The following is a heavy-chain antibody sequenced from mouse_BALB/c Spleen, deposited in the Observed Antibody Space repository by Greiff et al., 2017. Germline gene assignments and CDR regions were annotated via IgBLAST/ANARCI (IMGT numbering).Heavy chain of an antibody. V-gene: IGHV5-17*02. CDR3: ARRYFYAMDY. Sequence: EVQLQESGGGLVQPGGSRKLSCAASGFTFSSFGMHWVRQAPEKGLEWVAYISSGSSTIYYADTVKGRFTISRDNPKNTLFLQMTSLRSEDTAMYYCARRYFYAMDYWGQGTSVTVSS. D-gene: IGHD1-1*01. CDR1: GFTFSSFG. CDR2: ISSGSSTI. J-gene: IGHJ4*01.